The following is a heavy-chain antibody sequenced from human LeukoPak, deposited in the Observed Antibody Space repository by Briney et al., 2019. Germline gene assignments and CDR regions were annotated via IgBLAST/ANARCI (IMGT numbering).Heavy chain of an antibody. Sequence: GGSLRLSCAASGFTFSNYWMHWVRQAPGKGLVWVSRLNADENSITYADSVRGRFTISRDNAKNTVHLQMNSLRVEDTAIYFCAGAYSAYDPFDYWGQGILVTVSS. CDR2: LNADENSI. CDR1: GFTFSNYW. J-gene: IGHJ4*02. CDR3: AGAYSAYDPFDY. V-gene: IGHV3-74*01. D-gene: IGHD5-12*01.